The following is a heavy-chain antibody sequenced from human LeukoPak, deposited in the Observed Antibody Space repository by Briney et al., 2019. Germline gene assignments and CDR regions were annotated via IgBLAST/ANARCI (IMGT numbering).Heavy chain of an antibody. CDR3: ARKFRPSGWFDP. CDR1: GGSISSSSYY. J-gene: IGHJ5*02. CDR2: IYYSGST. V-gene: IGHV4-39*07. Sequence: PSETLSLTCTVSGGSISSSSYYWGWIRQPPGKGLEWIGSIYYSGSTYYNPSLKSRVTTSVDTSKNQFSLKLSSVTAADTAVYYCARKFRPSGWFDPWGQGTLVTVSS.